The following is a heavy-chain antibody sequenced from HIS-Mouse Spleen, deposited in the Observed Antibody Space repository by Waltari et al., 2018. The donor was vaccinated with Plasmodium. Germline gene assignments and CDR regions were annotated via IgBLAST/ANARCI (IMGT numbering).Heavy chain of an antibody. D-gene: IGHD6-13*01. CDR3: ARVLGYKAAAGTFVEYFQH. CDR1: AYTFTGYY. Sequence: QVQLVQSGAEVKKPGASVKVSCKAAAYTFTGYYMHWVRQAPGQGLEWMGWINPNSGGTNYARKFQGRVTMTRDTSISTAYMELSRLRSDDTAVYYCARVLGYKAAAGTFVEYFQHWGQGTLVTVSS. CDR2: INPNSGGT. V-gene: IGHV1-2*02. J-gene: IGHJ1*01.